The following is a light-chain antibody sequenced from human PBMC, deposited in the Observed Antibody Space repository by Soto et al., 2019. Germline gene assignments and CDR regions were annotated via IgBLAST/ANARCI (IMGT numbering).Light chain of an antibody. CDR1: KLGDKY. Sequence: SYELTQPPSVSVSPGQTASITCSGDKLGDKYACWYQQKPGQSPVLVIYQDSKRPSGIPERFSGSNSGNTATLTISGTQAMDEADYYCQAWDSSTGHVVFGGGTKLPVL. CDR3: QAWDSSTGHVV. J-gene: IGLJ2*01. V-gene: IGLV3-1*01. CDR2: QDS.